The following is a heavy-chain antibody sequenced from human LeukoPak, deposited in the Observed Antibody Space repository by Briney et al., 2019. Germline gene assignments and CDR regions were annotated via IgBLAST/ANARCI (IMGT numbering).Heavy chain of an antibody. CDR1: GGTFSSYA. Sequence: ASVKVSCKASGGTFSSYAISRVRQAPGQGLEWMGGIIPIFGTANYAQKFQGRVTITADESTSTAYMELSSLRSEDTAVYYCASISITIFGVVISPGRYYYGMDVWGQGTTVTVSS. CDR3: ASISITIFGVVISPGRYYYGMDV. D-gene: IGHD3-3*01. CDR2: IIPIFGTA. J-gene: IGHJ6*02. V-gene: IGHV1-69*13.